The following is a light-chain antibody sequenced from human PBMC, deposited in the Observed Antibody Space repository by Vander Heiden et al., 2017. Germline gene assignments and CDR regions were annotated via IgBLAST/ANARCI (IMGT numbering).Light chain of an antibody. CDR2: GAA. Sequence: IVFTQSPGTLSLSPVERATLSCRASQSVSSSYLAWYQQKLGQAPRLLIYGAASRATGIPDRFSGSGSGTDFTLTISRLEPEDFAVYYCQQYGSSPLTFGGGTKVEIK. CDR3: QQYGSSPLT. CDR1: QSVSSSY. V-gene: IGKV3-20*01. J-gene: IGKJ4*01.